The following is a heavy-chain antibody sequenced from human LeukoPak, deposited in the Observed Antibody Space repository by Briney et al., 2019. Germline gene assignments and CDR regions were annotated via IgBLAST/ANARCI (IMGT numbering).Heavy chain of an antibody. V-gene: IGHV3-30*18. D-gene: IGHD3-22*01. Sequence: PGGSLRLSCAASGFTFSSYGMHWVRQAPGKGLEWVAVISDDGSNKYYADSVKGRFTISRDNSKNTLYLQMNSLRAEDTAVYYCAKDQAPYYYDSSGYWDYWGQGTLVTVSS. CDR2: ISDDGSNK. CDR1: GFTFSSYG. CDR3: AKDQAPYYYDSSGYWDY. J-gene: IGHJ4*02.